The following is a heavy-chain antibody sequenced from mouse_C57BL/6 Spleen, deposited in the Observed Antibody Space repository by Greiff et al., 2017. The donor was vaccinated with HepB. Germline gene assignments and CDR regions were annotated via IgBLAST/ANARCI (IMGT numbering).Heavy chain of an antibody. CDR2: INYDGSST. CDR3: ARGGYGRGDAMDY. CDR1: GFTFSDYY. D-gene: IGHD3-1*01. V-gene: IGHV5-16*01. Sequence: EVMLVESEGGLVQPGSSMKLSCTASGFTFSDYYMAWVRQVPEKGLEWVANINYDGSSTYYLDSLKSRFIISRDNAKNILYLQMSSLKSEDTATYYCARGGYGRGDAMDYWGQGTSVTVSS. J-gene: IGHJ4*01.